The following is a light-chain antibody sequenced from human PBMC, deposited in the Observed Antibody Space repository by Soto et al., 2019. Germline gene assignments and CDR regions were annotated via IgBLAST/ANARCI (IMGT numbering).Light chain of an antibody. V-gene: IGLV3-21*04. J-gene: IGLJ2*01. CDR3: QVCDSSSDHPV. CDR1: NIGSKS. CDR2: YDS. Sequence: SYELPQPPSVSVAPGKTARITWGGTNIGSKSVPWHQQKPGQAPVLVIYYDSDRPSGIPERFSGSNSGNTATVTISRVEAGDEADYYCQVCDSSSDHPVVGGGTKLTVL.